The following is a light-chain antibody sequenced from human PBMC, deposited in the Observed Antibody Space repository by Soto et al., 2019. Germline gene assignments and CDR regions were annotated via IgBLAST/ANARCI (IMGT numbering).Light chain of an antibody. CDR2: KAS. J-gene: IGKJ1*01. Sequence: IHMTQAPSTLSGSVVDRVTITFRAGQTISSWLAWYQQKPGKAPKLLIYKASTLKSGVPSRFSGSGSGTEFTLTISSLQPDDFATYYCQHYNSYSEAFGQGTKVDIK. CDR3: QHYNSYSEA. CDR1: QTISSW. V-gene: IGKV1-5*03.